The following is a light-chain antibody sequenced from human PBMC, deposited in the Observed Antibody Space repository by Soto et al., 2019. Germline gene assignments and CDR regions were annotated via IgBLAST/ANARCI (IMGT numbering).Light chain of an antibody. CDR1: QSLVCKSNNPTL. Sequence: DIVVIQNPESVAGSVGERGTISCKSSQSLVCKSNNPTLLACHQQTPAQPPKTLISSASTRAPGVPDRFSGSASGTEFTLTISSLQPEDVAIYYCEQHHKTPKTVARGTKVDIK. J-gene: IGKJ1*01. CDR3: EQHHKTPKT. V-gene: IGKV4-1*01. CDR2: SAS.